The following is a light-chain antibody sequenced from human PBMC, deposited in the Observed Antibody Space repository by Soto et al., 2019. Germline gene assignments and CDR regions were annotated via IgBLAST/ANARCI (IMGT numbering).Light chain of an antibody. Sequence: EIVLTQSPCTLSLSPGERATLSCRASQSITSGYLAWYQQKPGQAPRLLIYGASSRATGIPDRFSGSGSGTDFSLTISSLEPEDFAVYYCQQRSDSITFGQGTRLEIK. CDR1: QSITSGY. V-gene: IGKV3D-20*02. CDR2: GAS. J-gene: IGKJ5*01. CDR3: QQRSDSIT.